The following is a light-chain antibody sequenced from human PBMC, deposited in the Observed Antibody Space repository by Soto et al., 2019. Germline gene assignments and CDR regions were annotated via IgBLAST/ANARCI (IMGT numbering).Light chain of an antibody. J-gene: IGKJ1*01. CDR1: QSVSSSY. CDR3: QQYRSSPRT. Sequence: EIVLTQCPGTLSLSPGERATLSCRASQSVSSSYLAWYQQKPGQAPRLLIYGASSRATGIPDRFSGNGSGTDFTLTISRLEPEDFAVYYCQQYRSSPRTFGQGTKVDIK. V-gene: IGKV3-20*01. CDR2: GAS.